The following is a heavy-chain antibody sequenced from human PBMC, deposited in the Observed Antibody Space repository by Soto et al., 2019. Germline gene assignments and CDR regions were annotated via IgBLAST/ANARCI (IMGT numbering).Heavy chain of an antibody. J-gene: IGHJ6*02. D-gene: IGHD1-26*01. CDR1: GGSISSSNW. V-gene: IGHV4-4*02. CDR2: IYHSGST. Sequence: QVQLQESGPGLVKPSGTLSLTCAVSGGSISSSNWWSWVRQPPGKGLEWIGEIYHSGSTNSNPSLKSRVTISVDKSKNQFSLKLSSVTAAATAVYYWARVSGSYYYGMHVWGQGTTVTVSS. CDR3: ARVSGSYYYGMHV.